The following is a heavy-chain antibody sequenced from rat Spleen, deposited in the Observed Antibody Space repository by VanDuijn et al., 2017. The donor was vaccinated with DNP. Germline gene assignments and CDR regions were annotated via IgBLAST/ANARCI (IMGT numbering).Heavy chain of an antibody. D-gene: IGHD1-3*01. J-gene: IGHJ2*01. CDR2: ISSGGST. Sequence: QVQLKESGPGLVQPSQTLSLTCTVSGFSLASFGVSWVRQPPGKGLEWIGVISSGGSTFYNSALKSRLSITRDTSKSQVFLEMNSLQTEDTAFYLCTGGDYGNWGQGVMVTVSS. V-gene: IGHV2S12*01. CDR1: GFSLASFG. CDR3: TGGDYGN.